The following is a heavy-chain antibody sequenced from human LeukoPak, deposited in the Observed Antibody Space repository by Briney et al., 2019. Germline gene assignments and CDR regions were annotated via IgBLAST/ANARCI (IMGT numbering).Heavy chain of an antibody. CDR1: GGSFCGYY. V-gene: IGHV4-34*01. CDR3: ARGSSSGWYEFYYFDY. CDR2: LNHSGST. J-gene: IGHJ4*02. D-gene: IGHD6-19*01. Sequence: SETLSLTSAVYGGSFCGYYWSWLRPSPGQGLEWSMELNHSGSTNYNPSLKSRVTISVDTSKNQFSLKLSSVTAADTAVYYCARGSSSGWYEFYYFDYWGQGTLVTVSS.